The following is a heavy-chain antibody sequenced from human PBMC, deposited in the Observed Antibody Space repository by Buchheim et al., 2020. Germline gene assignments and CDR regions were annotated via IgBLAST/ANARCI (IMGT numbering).Heavy chain of an antibody. Sequence: EVQLVESGGGLVQPGGSLTLSCAASGFTFSGHWMSWVRQAPGKGLEWVANIKQDGSEKHYVNSVEGRFIISRDNAKNSLYLQMNSLRAEDTAAYYCARVRDFVRDKYCFGMDVWGQGTT. CDR3: ARVRDFVRDKYCFGMDV. V-gene: IGHV3-7*04. D-gene: IGHD6-6*01. J-gene: IGHJ6*02. CDR1: GFTFSGHW. CDR2: IKQDGSEK.